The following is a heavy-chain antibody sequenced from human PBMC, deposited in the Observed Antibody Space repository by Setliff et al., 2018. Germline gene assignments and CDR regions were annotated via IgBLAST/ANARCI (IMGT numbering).Heavy chain of an antibody. CDR1: GASITSGHY. Sequence: SETLSLTCGVSGASITSGHYWGWIRQPPGKGLEWIATMSHRGRTYFNPSLESRVTMSRDKSKNQFSLRLTSVAAADTAVYYCASPRRDDLDSPFDAFDIWGRGTMVT. J-gene: IGHJ3*02. D-gene: IGHD3-3*01. CDR2: MSHRGRT. V-gene: IGHV4-38-2*01. CDR3: ASPRRDDLDSPFDAFDI.